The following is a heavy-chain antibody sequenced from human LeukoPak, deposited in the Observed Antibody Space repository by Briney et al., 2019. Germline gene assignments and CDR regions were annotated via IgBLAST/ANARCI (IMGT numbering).Heavy chain of an antibody. D-gene: IGHD6-13*01. J-gene: IGHJ4*02. Sequence: GGSLRLSCAASGFTFDDYGMSWVRQAPGKGLEWVSGINWNGGSTGYADSVKGRFTISRDNAKNSLYLQMNSLRAEDTALYHCAREEYSSSWYAPDYWGQGTRVTVSS. CDR2: INWNGGST. V-gene: IGHV3-20*01. CDR3: AREEYSSSWYAPDY. CDR1: GFTFDDYG.